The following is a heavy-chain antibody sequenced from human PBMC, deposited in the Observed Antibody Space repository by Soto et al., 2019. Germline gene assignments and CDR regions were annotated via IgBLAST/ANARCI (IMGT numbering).Heavy chain of an antibody. CDR1: GFTFSSYA. J-gene: IGHJ4*02. Sequence: GGSLRLSCAASGFTFSSYAMHWVRQAPGKGLEWVSFISYDGTYKYYADSVKGRFTISRDNSENTLYLQMNSLRAEGTAVYYCARDPRLGMIVVVSIDYWGQGTLVTVSS. CDR3: ARDPRLGMIVVVSIDY. D-gene: IGHD3-22*01. CDR2: ISYDGTYK. V-gene: IGHV3-30-3*01.